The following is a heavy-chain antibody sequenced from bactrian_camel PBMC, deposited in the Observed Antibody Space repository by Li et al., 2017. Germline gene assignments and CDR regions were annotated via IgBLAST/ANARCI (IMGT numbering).Heavy chain of an antibody. CDR1: GNTHNINY. D-gene: IGHD2*01. V-gene: IGHV3S42*01. CDR2: ISTGGPYT. Sequence: DVQLVESGGGSVQAGGSLRLTCVASGNTHNINYMAWIRQAPGNEREGVAAISTGGPYTRYSDSLKGRTSISLDSAKNTLYLQMNNLKLEDTAMYYCSAGPKWKHGAQNSCNFRDWGQGTQVTVS. CDR3: SAGPKWKHGAQNSCNFRD. J-gene: IGHJ4*01.